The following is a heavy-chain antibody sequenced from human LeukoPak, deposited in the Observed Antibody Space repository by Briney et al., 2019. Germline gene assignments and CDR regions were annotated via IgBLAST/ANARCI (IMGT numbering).Heavy chain of an antibody. CDR1: GYSFTSYW. CDR2: IYPGDSDT. V-gene: IGHV5-51*01. CDR3: ARQFSPYYDSSGYTIDY. J-gene: IGHJ4*02. Sequence: GESLKISCKGSGYSFTSYWIGWVRQMPGRGLEWLGIIYPGDSDTRYSPSFQGQVTISADKSISTAYPQWSSLKASDTAMYYCARQFSPYYDSSGYTIDYWGQGTLVTVSS. D-gene: IGHD3-22*01.